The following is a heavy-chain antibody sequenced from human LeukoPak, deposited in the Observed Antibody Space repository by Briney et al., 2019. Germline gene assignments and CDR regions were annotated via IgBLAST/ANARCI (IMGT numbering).Heavy chain of an antibody. J-gene: IGHJ5*02. CDR3: ARTFITYGLYNWFDP. D-gene: IGHD3-22*01. V-gene: IGHV5-51*01. Sequence: GESLKISCQTSGYTFTNYWIGWVRQMPGKGLEWMAIIYCDGSKTTYSPSFQGQVTISADKSINTAYLQWSSLKASDTATYYCARTFITYGLYNWFDPWGQGTLVTVSS. CDR2: IYCDGSKT. CDR1: GYTFTNYW.